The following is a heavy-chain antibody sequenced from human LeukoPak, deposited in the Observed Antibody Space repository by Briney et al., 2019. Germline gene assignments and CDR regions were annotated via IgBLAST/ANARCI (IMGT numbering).Heavy chain of an antibody. CDR2: INSDVSSA. CDR3: AREATLGYYGMDV. J-gene: IGHJ6*02. Sequence: PGGSLRLSCAASGFTFSNYWMHWVRQAPGKGPVWVSRINSDVSSARYADSVKGRFTISRDNAKNTLYLQMNSLRAEDTAVYYCAREATLGYYGMDVWGQGTTVTVS. CDR1: GFTFSNYW. V-gene: IGHV3-74*01.